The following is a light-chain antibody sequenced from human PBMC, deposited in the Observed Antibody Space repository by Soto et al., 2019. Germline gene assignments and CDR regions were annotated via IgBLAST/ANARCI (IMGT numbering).Light chain of an antibody. CDR1: QGISSW. V-gene: IGKV1-12*01. CDR2: AAS. J-gene: IGKJ2*01. Sequence: DIQMTQSPSSVSASVGDRVTITCRASQGISSWLAWYQQKTRDAPKLLIYAASSLPSRGPSRFSCSGSGTDITPTISILQPEDFETYYCQQANSFPPYTFGQGTKLEIK. CDR3: QQANSFPPYT.